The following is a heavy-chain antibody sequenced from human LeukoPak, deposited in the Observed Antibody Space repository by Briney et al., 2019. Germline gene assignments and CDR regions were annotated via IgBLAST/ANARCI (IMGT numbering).Heavy chain of an antibody. V-gene: IGHV4-34*01. Sequence: SETLSLTCAVYGGSFSSYCWSWIRQPPGKGLEWIGEINHSGSTNYNPSLKSRVTISVDTSKNQFSLKLSSVTAADKAVYYCARSCRILDIVATIRARLGGNGFDIWGQGTMVTVSS. J-gene: IGHJ3*02. D-gene: IGHD5-12*01. CDR2: INHSGST. CDR1: GGSFSSYC. CDR3: ARSCRILDIVATIRARLGGNGFDI.